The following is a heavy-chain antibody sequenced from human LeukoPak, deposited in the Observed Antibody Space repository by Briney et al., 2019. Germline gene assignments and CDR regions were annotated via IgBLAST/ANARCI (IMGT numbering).Heavy chain of an antibody. V-gene: IGHV4-4*09. CDR1: GGSISSYY. CDR3: ARYDYDWYMDL. D-gene: IGHD4-17*01. Sequence: PSETLSLTCTVSGGSISSYYWSWIRQPPGQGLEWLGYIYNTGTTYYNPSLESRVTISIDTSNNQFYLKLSSMTAADTAVNYCARYDYDWYMDLWGRGTLVTVSS. CDR2: IYNTGTT. J-gene: IGHJ2*01.